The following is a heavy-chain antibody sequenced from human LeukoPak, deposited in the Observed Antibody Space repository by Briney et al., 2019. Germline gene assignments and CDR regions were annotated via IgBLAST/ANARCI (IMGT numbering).Heavy chain of an antibody. CDR1: GFTVRTDY. D-gene: IGHD1-26*01. V-gene: IGHV3-53*01. CDR3: TRSVSGSYPIVH. Sequence: GGSLRLSCAASGFTVRTDYMTWVRQAPGKGLEWVSIIYSDGSTYYADSVRGRFSISRDNSKNTVYLQMNSLRAEDTAVYYCTRSVSGSYPIVHWGQGTLVTVSS. J-gene: IGHJ4*02. CDR2: IYSDGST.